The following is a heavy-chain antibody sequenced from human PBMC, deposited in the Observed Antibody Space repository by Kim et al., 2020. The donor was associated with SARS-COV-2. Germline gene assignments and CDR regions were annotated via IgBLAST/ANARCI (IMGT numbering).Heavy chain of an antibody. D-gene: IGHD2-2*01. V-gene: IGHV3-23*01. J-gene: IGHJ5*01. CDR1: GFTFSSYA. CDR3: ANFIGIVVVPAAITPDS. Sequence: GGSLRLSCAASGFTFSSYAMSWVRQAPGKGLEWVSAISGSGGSTYYADSVKGRFTISRDNSKNTLYLQMNSLRAEDTAVYYCANFIGIVVVPAAITPDSWGQGTPVSVSS. CDR2: ISGSGGST.